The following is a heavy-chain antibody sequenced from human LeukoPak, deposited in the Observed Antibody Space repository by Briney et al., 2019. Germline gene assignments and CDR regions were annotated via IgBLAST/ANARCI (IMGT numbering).Heavy chain of an antibody. CDR1: GYTFTSCG. J-gene: IGHJ6*03. D-gene: IGHD6-13*01. CDR3: ARTYSSSWDYYYYYMDV. Sequence: ASVKVSCKASGYTFTSCGISWVRQAPGQGLEWMGWISAYNGNTNYAQKLQGRVTMTTDTSTSTAYMELRSLRSDDTAVYYCARTYSSSWDYYYYYMDVWGKGTTVTVSS. V-gene: IGHV1-18*01. CDR2: ISAYNGNT.